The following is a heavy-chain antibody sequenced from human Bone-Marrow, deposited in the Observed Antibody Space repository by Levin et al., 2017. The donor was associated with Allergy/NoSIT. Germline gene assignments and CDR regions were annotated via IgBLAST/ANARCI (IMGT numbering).Heavy chain of an antibody. J-gene: IGHJ5*02. D-gene: IGHD5-12*01. Sequence: SETLSLTCAVYGGSFSGYYWSWIRQPPGKGLEWIGEINHSGSTNYNPSLKSRVTISVDTSKNQFSLKLSSVTAADTAVYYCAREGVATSKFDPWGQGTLVTVSS. V-gene: IGHV4-34*01. CDR3: AREGVATSKFDP. CDR1: GGSFSGYY. CDR2: INHSGST.